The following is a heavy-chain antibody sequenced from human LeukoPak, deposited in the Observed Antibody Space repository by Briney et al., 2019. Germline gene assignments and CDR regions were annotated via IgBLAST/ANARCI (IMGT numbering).Heavy chain of an antibody. CDR1: EFTVSSNY. V-gene: IGHV3-66*01. CDR2: IYSTGGK. D-gene: IGHD6-19*01. Sequence: GGSLRLSCAASEFTVSSNYMSWVRQAPGKGLEWVSIIYSTGGKYYADSVKGRFTISRDNSKDTLYLQMNSLRAEDMAVYYCARGSDGWFAFDYWGQGILVTVSS. J-gene: IGHJ4*02. CDR3: ARGSDGWFAFDY.